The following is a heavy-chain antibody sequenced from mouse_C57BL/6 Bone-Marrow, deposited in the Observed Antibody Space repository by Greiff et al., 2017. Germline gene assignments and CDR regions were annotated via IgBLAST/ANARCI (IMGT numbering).Heavy chain of an antibody. D-gene: IGHD1-1*01. CDR2: ISSGGSYT. Sequence: EVQGVESGGDLVKPGGSLKLSCAASGFTFSSYGMSWVRQTPDKRLEWVATISSGGSYTYYPDSVKGRFTISRDNAKNTLYLQMSSLKSEDTAMFYGARQVVPFAYWGQGTLVTVSA. J-gene: IGHJ3*01. V-gene: IGHV5-6*01. CDR3: ARQVVPFAY. CDR1: GFTFSSYG.